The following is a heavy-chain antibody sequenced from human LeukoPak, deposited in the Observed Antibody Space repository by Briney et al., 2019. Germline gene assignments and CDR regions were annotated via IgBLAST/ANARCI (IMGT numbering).Heavy chain of an antibody. V-gene: IGHV1-46*01. CDR1: GYTFTSYY. Sequence: VASVKVSCKASGYTFTSYYMHWVRQAPGQGLEWMGLINPSGGTTRYAQKFQGRVTMTRDLSTSTDYMELSSLRSDDTAVYFCARDNSVGDYAWWFDSWGQGTLVTVSS. D-gene: IGHD1-26*01. CDR2: INPSGGTT. CDR3: ARDNSVGDYAWWFDS. J-gene: IGHJ5*01.